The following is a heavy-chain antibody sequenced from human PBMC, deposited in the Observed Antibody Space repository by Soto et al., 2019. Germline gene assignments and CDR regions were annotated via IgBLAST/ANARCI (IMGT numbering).Heavy chain of an antibody. CDR3: ARESEDLTSNFDY. CDR2: ISSTTNYI. Sequence: PGWSLGLSCASSVFTFTRYSMNWVRQAPGKGLEWVSSISSTTNYIYYGDSMKGRFTISRDNAKNSLYLEMNSLRAEDTAVYYCARESEDLTSNFDYWGQGTLVTVSS. V-gene: IGHV3-21*06. J-gene: IGHJ4*02. CDR1: VFTFTRYS.